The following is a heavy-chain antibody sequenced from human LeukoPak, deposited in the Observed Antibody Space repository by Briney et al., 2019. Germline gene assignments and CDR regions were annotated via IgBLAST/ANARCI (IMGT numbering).Heavy chain of an antibody. J-gene: IGHJ4*02. CDR1: GYTFTGYY. CDR2: INPSGGST. CDR3: ARGHGVVVPAATNLDY. V-gene: IGHV1-46*01. D-gene: IGHD2-2*01. Sequence: ASVKVSCKASGYTFTGYYMHWVRQAPGQGLEWMGIINPSGGSTSYAQKFQGRVTMTRDTSTSTVYMELSSLRSEDTAVYYCARGHGVVVPAATNLDYWGQGTLVTVSS.